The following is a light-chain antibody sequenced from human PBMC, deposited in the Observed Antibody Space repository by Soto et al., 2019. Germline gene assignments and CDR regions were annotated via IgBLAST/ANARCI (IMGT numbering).Light chain of an antibody. J-gene: IGLJ2*01. CDR1: SSNIGAGYD. V-gene: IGLV1-40*01. CDR3: QSSDSSLV. Sequence: QSVLTQPPSVSGAPGQRVTISCTGSSSNIGAGYDVHWYQQLPGTAPKLLIYGNSNRPSGVPDRFSGSKSGTSASLAITGLQAEDEADYYCQSSDSSLVCGGGTKLTVL. CDR2: GNS.